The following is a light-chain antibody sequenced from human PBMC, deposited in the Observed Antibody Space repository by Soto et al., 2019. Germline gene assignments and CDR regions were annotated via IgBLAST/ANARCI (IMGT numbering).Light chain of an antibody. CDR1: QSVSTNF. V-gene: IGKV3-20*01. Sequence: EIVLTQSPGTLSLSPGEGATLSCRASQSVSTNFFAWYQQKPRQAPRLLIYGASTRTTGSPDRFSGSGSGTDFTFTISRLEPEDFAVYYCQQYCRTSWTFGQGTKVDIK. CDR2: GAS. CDR3: QQYCRTSWT. J-gene: IGKJ1*01.